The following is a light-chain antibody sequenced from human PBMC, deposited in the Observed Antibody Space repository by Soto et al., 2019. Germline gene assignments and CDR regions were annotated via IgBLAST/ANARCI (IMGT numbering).Light chain of an antibody. V-gene: IGLV1-44*01. CDR2: NND. CDR3: AAWDDSLNGYV. Sequence: QSVLTQPPSASGTPGQRVTISCSGSSSNIGSNTVNWYQQLPETAPKLLIYNNDQRPSGVPDRFSGSKSGTSASLAISGLQSEDEADYHCAAWDDSLNGYVFGTGTKLTVL. J-gene: IGLJ1*01. CDR1: SSNIGSNT.